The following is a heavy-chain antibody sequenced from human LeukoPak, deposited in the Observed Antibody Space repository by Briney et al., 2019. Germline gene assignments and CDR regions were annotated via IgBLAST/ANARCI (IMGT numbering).Heavy chain of an antibody. Sequence: ASVKVSCKASGYTFATSGVSWVRQAPGQGLEWMGWISVFNGNTNYAQKLQGRLTMTTDTSTSTAYMDLTSLTSDDTAVYYCAREERFGESELDYWGKGTLVTVSS. CDR2: ISVFNGNT. J-gene: IGHJ4*02. V-gene: IGHV1-18*01. CDR1: GYTFATSG. CDR3: AREERFGESELDY. D-gene: IGHD3-10*01.